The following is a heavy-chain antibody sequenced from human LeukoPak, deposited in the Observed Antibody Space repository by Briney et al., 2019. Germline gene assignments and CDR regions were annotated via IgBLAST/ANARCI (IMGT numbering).Heavy chain of an antibody. CDR1: GFTFSSYS. CDR3: ARVGSAGWNLKDFDY. Sequence: GGSLRLSCAASGFTFSSYSMNWVRQAPGKGLEWVSSISSSSSYIYYADSVKGRFTISRDNAKNSLYLQMNSLRAEDTAVYYCARVGSAGWNLKDFDYWGRGTLVTVSS. D-gene: IGHD1-1*01. V-gene: IGHV3-21*01. CDR2: ISSSSSYI. J-gene: IGHJ4*02.